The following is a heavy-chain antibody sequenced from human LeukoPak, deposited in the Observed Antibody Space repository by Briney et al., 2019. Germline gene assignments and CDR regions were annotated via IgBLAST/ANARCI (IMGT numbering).Heavy chain of an antibody. CDR3: VRDGYTFEGVKTRFDY. CDR1: SYIFTNYG. D-gene: IGHD3-16*01. Sequence: ASVKVSCKASSYIFTNYGISWVRQAPGQGLEWMGWISVYNGNTNYAQKFQGRVNMTTDTSTNTAYMELRSLRSDDTAVYYCVRDGYTFEGVKTRFDYWGQRALVTVSS. V-gene: IGHV1-18*01. J-gene: IGHJ4*02. CDR2: ISVYNGNT.